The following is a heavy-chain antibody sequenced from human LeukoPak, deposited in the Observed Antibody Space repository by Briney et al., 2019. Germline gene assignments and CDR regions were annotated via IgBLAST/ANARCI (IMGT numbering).Heavy chain of an antibody. V-gene: IGHV3-74*01. Sequence: PGGSLRLSCAASGSTFSSFWMHWVRQAPGKGLVWVSRISSDGRSISYADSVKGRFTISRDNAKNTLYLQMSSLRDEDTAVYYCARGSGNYYEYWGQGTLVTVSS. CDR1: GSTFSSFW. CDR2: ISSDGRSI. J-gene: IGHJ4*02. CDR3: ARGSGNYYEY. D-gene: IGHD1-26*01.